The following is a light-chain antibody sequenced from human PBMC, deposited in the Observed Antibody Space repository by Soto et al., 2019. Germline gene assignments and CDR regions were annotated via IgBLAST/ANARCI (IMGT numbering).Light chain of an antibody. J-gene: IGKJ3*01. CDR3: QQSSSAPLT. Sequence: DIQMTQSPSSLSASVGDRVTITCRASQNIIRYLNWYQQIPGKAPKLLIYVTSNLQSGVPSRFSGSGSGTDFTLTINSLQPEDFETYYCQQSSSAPLTFGPGTKVDIK. CDR2: VTS. V-gene: IGKV1-39*01. CDR1: QNIIRY.